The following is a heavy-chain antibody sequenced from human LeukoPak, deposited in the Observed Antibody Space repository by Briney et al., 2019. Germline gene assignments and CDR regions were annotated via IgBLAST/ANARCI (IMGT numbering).Heavy chain of an antibody. CDR3: ARDPRGSLDY. CDR1: GFTFSNYW. D-gene: IGHD3-10*01. CDR2: IKQDGSEK. J-gene: IGHJ4*02. Sequence: PGGSLRLSCAGSGFTFSNYWMTWVRQAPGKGLEWVANIKQDGSEKYYADSVKGRFTISRDNAKNSLYLQMNNLRVEDTAVYYCARDPRGSLDYWCQGTRVTVSS. V-gene: IGHV3-7*01.